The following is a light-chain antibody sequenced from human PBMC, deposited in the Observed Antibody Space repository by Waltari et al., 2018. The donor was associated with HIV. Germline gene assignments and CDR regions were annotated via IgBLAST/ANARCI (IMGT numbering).Light chain of an antibody. J-gene: IGKJ4*01. CDR2: DAS. CDR1: QSVSSS. Sequence: EIVLTQSPATLSLSPGERATLSCRASQSVSSSLAWYQQTRGQPPRLLIFDASNRATGIPARFSVSGSGTDFTLTISSLEPEDFAVYFCQHRTNWPPLTFGGGTRVEIK. V-gene: IGKV3-11*01. CDR3: QHRTNWPPLT.